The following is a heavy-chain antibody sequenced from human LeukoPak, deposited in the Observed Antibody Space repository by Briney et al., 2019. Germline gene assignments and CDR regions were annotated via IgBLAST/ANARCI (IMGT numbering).Heavy chain of an antibody. CDR3: AREYCGGDCYPYYFDY. V-gene: IGHV1-69*13. J-gene: IGHJ4*02. Sequence: EASVTVSCKASGGTFSSYAISWVRQAPGQGLEWMGGIIPIFGTANYAQKFQGRVTITADESTSTAYMELSSLRSEDTAVYYCAREYCGGDCYPYYFDYWGQGTLVTVSS. D-gene: IGHD2-21*02. CDR1: GGTFSSYA. CDR2: IIPIFGTA.